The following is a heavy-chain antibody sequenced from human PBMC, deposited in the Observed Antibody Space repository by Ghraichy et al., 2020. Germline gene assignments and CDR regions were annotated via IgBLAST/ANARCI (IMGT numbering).Heavy chain of an antibody. CDR1: GGSISSYY. Sequence: SETLSLTCTVSGGSISSYYWSWIRHPPGKGLEWIGYIYYSGSTNYNPSLKSRVTISVDTSKNQFSLKLSSVTAADTAVYYCARGGRRHTYYYGMDVWGQGNTVTGSS. V-gene: IGHV4-59*01. CDR3: ARGGRRHTYYYGMDV. CDR2: IYYSGST. J-gene: IGHJ6*02.